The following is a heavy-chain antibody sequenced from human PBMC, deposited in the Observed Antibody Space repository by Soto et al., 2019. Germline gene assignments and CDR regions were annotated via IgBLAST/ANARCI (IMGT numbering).Heavy chain of an antibody. CDR1: GGSISSGGYS. V-gene: IGHV4-30-2*01. J-gene: IGHJ6*02. CDR2: IYHSGST. Sequence: SETLSLTCTVSGGSISSGGYSWSWIRQPPGKGLEWIGYIYHSGSTYYNPSLKSRVTISVDRSKNQFSLKLSSVTAADTAVYYCRGYHYSYGIHVWGQGTTVTVSS. CDR3: RGYHYSYGIHV.